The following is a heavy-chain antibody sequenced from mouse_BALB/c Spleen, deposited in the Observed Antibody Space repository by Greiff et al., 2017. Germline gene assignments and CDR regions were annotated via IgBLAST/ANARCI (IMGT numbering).Heavy chain of an antibody. CDR2: INPGSGGT. V-gene: IGHV1-54*01. CDR1: GYAFTNYL. J-gene: IGHJ2*01. Sequence: QVQLQQSGAELVRPGTSVKVSCKASGYAFTNYLIEWVKQRPGQGLEWIGVINPGSGGTNYNEKFKGKATLTADKSSSTAYMQLSSLTSDDSAVYFCASCLYYFDYWGQGTTLTVSS. CDR3: ASCLYYFDY.